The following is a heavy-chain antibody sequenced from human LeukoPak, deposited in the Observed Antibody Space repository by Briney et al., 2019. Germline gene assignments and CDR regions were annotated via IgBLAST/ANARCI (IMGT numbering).Heavy chain of an antibody. CDR1: GGSISSGSYY. D-gene: IGHD3-10*01. V-gene: IGHV4-61*02. Sequence: PSETLSLTCTVSGGSISSGSYYWSWLRQPAGKGLEWIGRIYTSGSTNYNPSLKSRVTISVDTSKNQFSLKLSSVTAADTAVYYCARDSVDDYYYYYMDVWGKGTTVTVSS. CDR3: ARDSVDDYYYYYMDV. CDR2: IYTSGST. J-gene: IGHJ6*03.